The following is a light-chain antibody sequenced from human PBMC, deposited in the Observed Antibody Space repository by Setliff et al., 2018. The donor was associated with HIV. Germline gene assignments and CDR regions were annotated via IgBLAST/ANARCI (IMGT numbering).Light chain of an antibody. CDR3: CSYAGSSTPYV. V-gene: IGLV2-23*02. J-gene: IGLJ1*01. CDR2: DVT. Sequence: QSALAQPASVSGSPGQSITISCTGTSSDVGGYNYVSWYQHYPGKAPKLMIYDVTKRPSGVSDRFSGSKSGNTASLTISGLQAEDEADYFCCSYAGSSTPYVFGTGTKVTVL. CDR1: SSDVGGYNY.